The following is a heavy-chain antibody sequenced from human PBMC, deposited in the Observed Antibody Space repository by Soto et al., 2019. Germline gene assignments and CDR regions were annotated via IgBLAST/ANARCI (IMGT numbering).Heavy chain of an antibody. CDR2: IKQDGSEK. Sequence: EVQLVESGGGLVQPGGSLRLSCAASGFTFSSYWMSWVRQAPGKGLEWVANIKQDGSEKYYVDSVKGRFTISRDNAQNSLYLQMNSLRAEDTAVYYCARVSFPDLDYYYGMDVWGQGTTVTVSS. D-gene: IGHD3-3*01. J-gene: IGHJ6*02. V-gene: IGHV3-7*01. CDR3: ARVSFPDLDYYYGMDV. CDR1: GFTFSSYW.